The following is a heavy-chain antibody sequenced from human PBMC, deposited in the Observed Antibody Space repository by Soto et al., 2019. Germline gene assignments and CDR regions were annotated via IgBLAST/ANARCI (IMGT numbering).Heavy chain of an antibody. CDR3: AKGGVIQLWLPYFDY. D-gene: IGHD5-18*01. CDR1: GFTFSNAW. Sequence: GSLRLSCAASGFTFSNAWMNWVRQAPGKGLEWVGRIKSKTDGGTTDYAAPVKGRFTISRDDSKNTLYLQMNSLKTEDTAVYYFAKGGVIQLWLPYFDYGGQETLVTVPS. V-gene: IGHV3-15*07. J-gene: IGHJ4*02. CDR2: IKSKTDGGTT.